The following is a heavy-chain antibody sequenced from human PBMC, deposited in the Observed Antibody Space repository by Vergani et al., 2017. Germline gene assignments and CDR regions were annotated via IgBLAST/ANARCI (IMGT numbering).Heavy chain of an antibody. CDR2: ISGSGGST. CDR3: AKANPRNSGYDYLYDYHAMDV. Sequence: EVQLLESGGDLVQPGGSLRLSCAASGFTFNHYAMNWVRQAPGRGLEWVSGISGSGGSTYYAGSVKGLFTISRDSSKNTLYLQMNSLSAGDTAVYYCAKANPRNSGYDYLYDYHAMDVWGQGTTFTVSS. D-gene: IGHD5-12*01. V-gene: IGHV3-23*01. J-gene: IGHJ6*02. CDR1: GFTFNHYA.